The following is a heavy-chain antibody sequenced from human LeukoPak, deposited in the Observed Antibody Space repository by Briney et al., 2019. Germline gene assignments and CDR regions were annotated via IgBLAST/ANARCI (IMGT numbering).Heavy chain of an antibody. CDR2: IFYSATS. CDR1: GVSLSSYY. CDR3: VRHLTLSSASIDS. J-gene: IGHJ4*02. D-gene: IGHD3-22*01. Sequence: SETLSLTCSVSGVSLSSYYWRWLRHPPGEKVEGIGHIFYSATSNYNPSLKSRVTISPNSSTSQSSLKLTSVTAADTAVYSCVRHLTLSSASIDSWGQGTLVTVSS. V-gene: IGHV4-59*08.